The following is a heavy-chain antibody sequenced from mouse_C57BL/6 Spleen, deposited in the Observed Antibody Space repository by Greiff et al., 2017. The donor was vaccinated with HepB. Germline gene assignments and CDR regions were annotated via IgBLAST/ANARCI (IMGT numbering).Heavy chain of an antibody. V-gene: IGHV1-63*01. Sequence: QVQLQQSGAELVRPGTSVKMSCKASGYTFTNYWIGWAKQRPGHGLEWIGDIYPGGGYTNYNEKFKGKATLTADKSSSTAYMQFSSLTSEDSAIYYCARGFYYGSSYYFDYWGQGTTLTVSS. CDR2: IYPGGGYT. CDR3: ARGFYYGSSYYFDY. D-gene: IGHD1-1*01. CDR1: GYTFTNYW. J-gene: IGHJ2*01.